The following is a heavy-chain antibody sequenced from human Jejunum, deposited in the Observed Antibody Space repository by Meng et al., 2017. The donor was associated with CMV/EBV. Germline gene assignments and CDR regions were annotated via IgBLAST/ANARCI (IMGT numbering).Heavy chain of an antibody. CDR1: GFTFSSYT. D-gene: IGHD3-22*01. CDR3: ARGYYYDTSGYYVEYFQH. J-gene: IGHJ1*01. CDR2: ISPGSNYI. V-gene: IGHV3-21*01. Sequence: EVQLVESGGXLVKPGGPLRPSCEASGFTFSSYTMNWVRQAPGKGLEWVSSISPGSNYIYYTDSVRGRFTISRDNAKNSLYLQMNSLRAEDTAVYYCARGYYYDTSGYYVEYFQHWGQGTLVTVSS.